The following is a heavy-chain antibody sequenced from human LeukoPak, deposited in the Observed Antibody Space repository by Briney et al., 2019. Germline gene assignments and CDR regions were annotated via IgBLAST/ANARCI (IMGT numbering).Heavy chain of an antibody. V-gene: IGHV3-73*01. D-gene: IGHD3-9*01. J-gene: IGHJ3*02. Sequence: GGSLRLSCAASGFTFSGSAMHWVRQASGKGLEWLGRIRSKAGSYATAYAASVKGRFTISRDDSKNTAYLQMNSLKTEDTAVYYCTAVGRILTGYQDAFDIWGQGTMVTVSS. CDR2: IRSKAGSYAT. CDR3: TAVGRILTGYQDAFDI. CDR1: GFTFSGSA.